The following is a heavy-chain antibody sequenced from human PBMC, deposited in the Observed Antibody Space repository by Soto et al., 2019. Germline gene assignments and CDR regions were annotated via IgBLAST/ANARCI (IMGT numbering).Heavy chain of an antibody. J-gene: IGHJ5*02. D-gene: IGHD6-19*01. CDR3: ARDKHVIAVAGYNWFDP. CDR1: GYTFTSYS. Sequence: ASLKVSCKASGYTFTSYSMHWVRQAPGQGLEWMGIINPSGGSTSYAQKFQGRVTMTRDTSTSTVYMELSSLRSEDTAVYYCARDKHVIAVAGYNWFDPWGQGTLVTVSS. V-gene: IGHV1-46*01. CDR2: INPSGGST.